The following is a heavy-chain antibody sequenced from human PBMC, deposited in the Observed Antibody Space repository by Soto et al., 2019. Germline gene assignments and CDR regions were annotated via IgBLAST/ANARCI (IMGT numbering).Heavy chain of an antibody. J-gene: IGHJ4*02. V-gene: IGHV3-23*01. D-gene: IGHD3-22*01. CDR3: GKESSGGYYLVAFGY. Sequence: PGGTLRLSCAASRFTFSSYAMSWVRQAPGKRLEWVSAISCSGGSTYYADSVKGRFTISRDNSKNTLYLQMNSLRAEDPALYYCGKESSGGYYLVAFGYWSQGTVVRVSS. CDR1: RFTFSSYA. CDR2: ISCSGGST.